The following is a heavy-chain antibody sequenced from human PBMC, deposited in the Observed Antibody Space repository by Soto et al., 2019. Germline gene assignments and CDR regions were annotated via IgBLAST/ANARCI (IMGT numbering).Heavy chain of an antibody. Sequence: PGWSLRLSCASSVFTFRSYDMSWVRQAPGKGLEWVSGISGSGGSTNYADSVKGRFTISRDNPKNTLYLQMNSLRAEDTAVYFCAKVRGMAVTTTGAFDIWGQGTMVTVSS. V-gene: IGHV3-23*01. CDR2: ISGSGGST. J-gene: IGHJ3*02. CDR1: VFTFRSYD. D-gene: IGHD6-19*01. CDR3: AKVRGMAVTTTGAFDI.